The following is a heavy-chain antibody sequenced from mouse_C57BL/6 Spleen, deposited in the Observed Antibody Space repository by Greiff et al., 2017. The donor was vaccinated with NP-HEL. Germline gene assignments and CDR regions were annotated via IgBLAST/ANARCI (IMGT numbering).Heavy chain of an antibody. CDR2: INPGSGGT. D-gene: IGHD2-4*01. V-gene: IGHV1-54*01. Sequence: QVQLQQSGAELVRPGTSVKVSCKASGYAFTNYLIEWVKQRPGQGLEWIGVINPGSGGTNYNEKFKGKATLTADKSSSTAYMQLSSLTSEDSAVYFCARNYDYVYAMDYWGQGTSVTVSS. CDR3: ARNYDYVYAMDY. CDR1: GYAFTNYL. J-gene: IGHJ4*01.